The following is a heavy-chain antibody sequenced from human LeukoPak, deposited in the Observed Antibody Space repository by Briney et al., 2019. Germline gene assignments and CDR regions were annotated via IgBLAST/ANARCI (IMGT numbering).Heavy chain of an antibody. Sequence: PQTLSLTCTVSGGSISSGGYYWSWIRQHPGKGLEWIGYIYYSGSTYYNPSLKSRVTISVDTSKNQFSLKLSSVTAADTAVYYCARVLGGARSSGYSILHFDYWGQGTLVTVSS. CDR2: IYYSGST. V-gene: IGHV4-31*03. CDR1: GGSISSGGYY. CDR3: ARVLGGARSSGYSILHFDY. D-gene: IGHD3-22*01. J-gene: IGHJ4*02.